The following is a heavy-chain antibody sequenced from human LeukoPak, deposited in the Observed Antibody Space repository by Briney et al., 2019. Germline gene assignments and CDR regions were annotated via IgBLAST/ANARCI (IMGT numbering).Heavy chain of an antibody. D-gene: IGHD5-18*01. CDR3: ARVSGYSYGFRPDDAFDI. CDR2: INPNSGGT. Sequence: ASVKVSCKASGYTFTGYYMHWVRQAPGQGLEWMGWINPNSGGTNYAQKFQGRVTMTRDTSISTAYMELSRLRSDDTAVYYCARVSGYSYGFRPDDAFDIWGQGTMVSVSS. CDR1: GYTFTGYY. V-gene: IGHV1-2*02. J-gene: IGHJ3*02.